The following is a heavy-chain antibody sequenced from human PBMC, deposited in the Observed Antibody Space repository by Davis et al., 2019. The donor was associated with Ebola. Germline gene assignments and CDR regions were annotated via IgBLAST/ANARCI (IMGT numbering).Heavy chain of an antibody. Sequence: GESLKISCAASGFTFSSHWMHWVRQAPGKGLVWVSHINSDGSSTSYADSVKGRFTMSRDNAKNTLHLQMNSLRAEDTAVYYCAGLEDKTGMATIIGDYWGQGTLVTVSS. D-gene: IGHD5-24*01. V-gene: IGHV3-74*01. CDR3: AGLEDKTGMATIIGDY. CDR1: GFTFSSHW. CDR2: INSDGSST. J-gene: IGHJ4*02.